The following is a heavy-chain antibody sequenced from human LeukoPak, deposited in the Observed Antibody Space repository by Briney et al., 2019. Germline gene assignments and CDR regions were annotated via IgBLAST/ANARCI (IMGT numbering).Heavy chain of an antibody. D-gene: IGHD3-16*02. CDR2: GSESGGT. J-gene: IGHJ4*02. CDR3: ARDLDYVWGSYRDPTIVY. CDR1: GGSLNGHY. V-gene: IGHV4-34*01. Sequence: PSETLSLTCAVYGGSLNGHYWSWIRQPPGKGLEWIGEGSESGGTKFNPSLKSRVTISADTSKNQFSLKLSSVTAADTAVYYCARDLDYVWGSYRDPTIVYWGQGTLVTVSS.